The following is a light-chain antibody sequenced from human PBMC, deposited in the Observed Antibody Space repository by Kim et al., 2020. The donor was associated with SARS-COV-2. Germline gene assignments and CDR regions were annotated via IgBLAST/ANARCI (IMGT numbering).Light chain of an antibody. CDR2: DAS. CDR1: QNFGSNY. J-gene: IGKJ1*01. V-gene: IGKV3-20*01. CDR3: QQYARSPRT. Sequence: SPGERATRSCRSSQNFGSNYLAWYQQKPGQAPRLLIYDASSRATGIPYRFSGSGSGTDFTLTISRLEPEDFGVYYCQQYARSPRTFGQGTKVDIK.